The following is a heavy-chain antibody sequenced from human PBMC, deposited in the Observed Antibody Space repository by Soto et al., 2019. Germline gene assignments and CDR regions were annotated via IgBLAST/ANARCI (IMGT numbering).Heavy chain of an antibody. J-gene: IGHJ4*02. D-gene: IGHD2-15*01. CDR1: GASISSSSYY. CDR2: IYYSGNT. V-gene: IGHV4-39*01. CDR3: ARSSLRRSIDY. Sequence: QLQLQESGPGLVKASETLSLTCAVSGASISSSSYYWGWIRQPPGKGLEWIGNIYYSGNTYYHPSLKSRVTISVYTSKNQFSLKLTAVTAADTAGYYCARSSLRRSIDYWGQGTLVTVSS.